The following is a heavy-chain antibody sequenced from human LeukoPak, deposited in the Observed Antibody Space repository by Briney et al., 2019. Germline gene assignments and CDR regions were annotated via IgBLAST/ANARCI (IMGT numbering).Heavy chain of an antibody. CDR2: ISSNGGST. J-gene: IGHJ4*02. CDR3: ARGRVVVVGAPSDY. V-gene: IGHV3-64*01. Sequence: GGSLRLSCVASGFTFSSYAMHWVRQAPGKGLEYVSAISSNGGSTYYANSVKGRFTISRDNSKNTLYLQMGSLRAEDMAVYCCARGRVVVVGAPSDYWGQGTLVTVSS. CDR1: GFTFSSYA. D-gene: IGHD2-21*01.